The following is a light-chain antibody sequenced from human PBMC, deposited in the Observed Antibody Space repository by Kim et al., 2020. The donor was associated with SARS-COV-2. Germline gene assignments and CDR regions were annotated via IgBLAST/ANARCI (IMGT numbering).Light chain of an antibody. CDR3: QQRSNWPPRFT. Sequence: EIVLTQSPGTLYLSPGERATLSCRASQSVSSYLAWYQQKPGQAPRLLIYGASNRATGISDRFSGSGSGTDFTLTISSLEPEDFAVYYCQQRSNWPPRFTFGPGTKVDIK. CDR2: GAS. V-gene: IGKV3-11*01. CDR1: QSVSSY. J-gene: IGKJ3*01.